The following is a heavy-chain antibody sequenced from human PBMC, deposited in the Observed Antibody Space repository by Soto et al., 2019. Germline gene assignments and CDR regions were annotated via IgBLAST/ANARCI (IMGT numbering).Heavy chain of an antibody. V-gene: IGHV4-34*01. J-gene: IGHJ4*02. CDR3: AISYGRTFDY. D-gene: IGHD5-18*01. CDR1: GGSFSGYY. Sequence: QVQLQQWGAGLLKPSETLSLTCAVYGGSFSGYYWSWIRQPPGKGLEWIGEIKHSGSTNYNPSLKSRVTISLGTPKNQLSLKLSSVTAGDTAVYYCAISYGRTFDYWGAGTMVTVSS. CDR2: IKHSGST.